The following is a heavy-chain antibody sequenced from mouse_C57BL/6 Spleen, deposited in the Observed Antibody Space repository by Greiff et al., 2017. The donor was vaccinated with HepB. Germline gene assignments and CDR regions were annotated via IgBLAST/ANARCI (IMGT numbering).Heavy chain of an antibody. Sequence: VKLQQPGAELVKPGASVKMSCKASGYTFTSYWITWVKQRPGQGLEWIGDIYPGSGSTNYNEKFKSKATLTVDTSSSTAYMQLSSLTSEDSAVYYCAGYDYDAWYFDVWGTGTTVTVSS. CDR3: AGYDYDAWYFDV. J-gene: IGHJ1*03. V-gene: IGHV1-55*01. CDR2: IYPGSGST. CDR1: GYTFTSYW. D-gene: IGHD2-4*01.